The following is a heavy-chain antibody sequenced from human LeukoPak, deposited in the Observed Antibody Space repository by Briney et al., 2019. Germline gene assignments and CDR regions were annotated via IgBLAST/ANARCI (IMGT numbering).Heavy chain of an antibody. Sequence: PGRSLRLSCAASGFTFSSYGMHWVRQAPGKGLEWVAVIWYDGSNKYYADSVKGRFTISRDNSKNTLYLQMNSLRAEDTAVYYCARDNPYYYYYGMDVWGQGTTVTVSS. CDR1: GFTFSSYG. V-gene: IGHV3-33*01. CDR2: IWYDGSNK. J-gene: IGHJ6*02. CDR3: ARDNPYYYYYGMDV.